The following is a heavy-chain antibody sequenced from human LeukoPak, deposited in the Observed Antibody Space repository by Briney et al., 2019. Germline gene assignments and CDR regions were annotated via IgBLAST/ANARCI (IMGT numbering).Heavy chain of an antibody. J-gene: IGHJ4*02. Sequence: GGSLRLSCAASGFTFSNAWMSWVRQAPGKGLEWVGRIKSKTDGGTTDYAAPVKGRFTISRDDSKNTLYLQMNSLKTEDTAVYYCTTDSEAYYYGSGSFDFDYWGQGTLVTVSS. D-gene: IGHD3-10*01. V-gene: IGHV3-15*01. CDR2: IKSKTDGGTT. CDR3: TTDSEAYYYGSGSFDFDY. CDR1: GFTFSNAW.